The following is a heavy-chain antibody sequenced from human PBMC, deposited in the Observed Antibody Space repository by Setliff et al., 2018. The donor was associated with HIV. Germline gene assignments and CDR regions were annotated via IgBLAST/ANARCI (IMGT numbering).Heavy chain of an antibody. CDR2: ISDDGSSE. Sequence: GGSLRLSCAASGFTFRTYDMQWVRQAPGKGLEWVALISDDGSSEYYGASVKGRFIISRDNSKNILYLQMNSQRVEDTAIYYCAKVKGKTGIQFYYGMDFWGQGTTVTSP. J-gene: IGHJ6*02. V-gene: IGHV3-30*18. CDR3: AKVKGKTGIQFYYGMDF. CDR1: GFTFRTYD. D-gene: IGHD1-1*01.